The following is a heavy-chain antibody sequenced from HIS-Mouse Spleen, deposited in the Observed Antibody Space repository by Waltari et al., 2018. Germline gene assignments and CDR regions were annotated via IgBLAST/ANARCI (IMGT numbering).Heavy chain of an antibody. CDR2: ISYDGSNK. J-gene: IGHJ3*02. CDR3: AKDRLYDSSGYYFDAFDI. D-gene: IGHD3-22*01. Sequence: QVQLVESGGGVVQPGRSLRLSCAASGFTFRSSGLNWVRQAPGKGLEWVAVISYDGSNKYYADSVKGRFTISRDNSKNTLYLQMNSLRAEDTAVYYCAKDRLYDSSGYYFDAFDIWGQGTMVTVSS. CDR1: GFTFRSSG. V-gene: IGHV3-30*18.